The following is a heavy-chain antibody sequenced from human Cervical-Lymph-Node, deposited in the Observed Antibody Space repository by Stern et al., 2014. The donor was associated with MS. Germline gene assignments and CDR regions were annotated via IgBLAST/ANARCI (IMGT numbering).Heavy chain of an antibody. D-gene: IGHD6-6*01. CDR1: GYTFTTHW. J-gene: IGHJ4*02. CDR3: ARRSGSSWDFDY. V-gene: IGHV5-51*03. CDR2: IYPVDSDT. Sequence: EVQLVESGAEVKKPGESLKISCKGSGYTFTTHWIGWGRQMPGKGLEWMGVIYPVDSDTRYSPSFQGQVTISADRSINTAYLQWSSLKASDSAMYYCARRSGSSWDFDYWGQGTLVTVSS.